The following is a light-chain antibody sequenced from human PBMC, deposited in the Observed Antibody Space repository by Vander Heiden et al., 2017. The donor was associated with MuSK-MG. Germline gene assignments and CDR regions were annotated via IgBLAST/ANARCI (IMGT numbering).Light chain of an antibody. Sequence: DIQMTQSPSYLSASVGDRVTITCQASQDIGKFLDWYQQKPGKAPSLLIYDASNLETGVPSSFSGVRSGTDFTLTIDSLQPEDFATYYCQQDDRFPWPFGLGTQVEIK. V-gene: IGKV1-33*01. CDR1: QDIGKF. CDR2: DAS. J-gene: IGKJ1*01. CDR3: QQDDRFPWP.